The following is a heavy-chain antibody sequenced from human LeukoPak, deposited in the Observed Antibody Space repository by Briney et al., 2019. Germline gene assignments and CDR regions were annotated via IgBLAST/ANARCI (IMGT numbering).Heavy chain of an antibody. CDR3: ASHALITGDWFDP. V-gene: IGHV4-34*01. Sequence: SVTLSLTCAVYGGSFSGYYWSWIRQPPGKGLEWIGEINHSGSTNYNPSLKSRVTISVDTSKNQFSLKLSSVTAADTAVYYCASHALITGDWFDPWGQGTLVTVSS. J-gene: IGHJ5*02. CDR1: GGSFSGYY. CDR2: INHSGST. D-gene: IGHD5-24*01.